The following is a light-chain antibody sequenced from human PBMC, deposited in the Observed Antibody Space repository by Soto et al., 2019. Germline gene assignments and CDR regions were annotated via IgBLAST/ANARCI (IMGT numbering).Light chain of an antibody. CDR1: QSISSY. J-gene: IGKJ3*01. CDR2: DAS. V-gene: IGKV3-11*01. Sequence: EIVLTQSPATLSLSPGERATLSCRASQSISSYLAWYQQKPGQAPRLLIHDASNRAAGIPARFSGSDSASGTDFTLFISRLEPEDCGVFYCQQNGRSPTFGPGT. CDR3: QQNGRSPT.